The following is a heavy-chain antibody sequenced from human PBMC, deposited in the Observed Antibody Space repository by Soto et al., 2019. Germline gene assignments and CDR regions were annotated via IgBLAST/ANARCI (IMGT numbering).Heavy chain of an antibody. J-gene: IGHJ4*02. D-gene: IGHD3-3*01. CDR1: GFSLTTSGVG. CDR3: AHRVLRTVFGLVTTTAIYFDF. V-gene: IGHV2-5*02. CDR2: IYWDDDK. Sequence: QITLNESGPTQVKPRQTLTLTCTFSGFSLTTSGVGVGWIRQSPGKAPEWLALIYWDDDKRYSPSLKSRLTITKETSKHQVVLTMADLDPADTATYYCAHRVLRTVFGLVTTTAIYFDFWGQGTPGAVS.